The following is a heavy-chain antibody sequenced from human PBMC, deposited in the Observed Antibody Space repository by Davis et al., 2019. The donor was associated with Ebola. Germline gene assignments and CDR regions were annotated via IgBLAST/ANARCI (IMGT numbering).Heavy chain of an antibody. V-gene: IGHV1-2*02. CDR2: INPNSGGT. J-gene: IGHJ4*02. CDR1: GYTFTSYY. CDR3: ARVGYYDSSGYYPFDY. Sequence: ASVKVSCKASGYTFTSYYMHWVRQAPGQGLEWMGWINPNSGGTNYAQKFQGRVTMTRDTSISTAYMELSRLRSDDTAVYYCARVGYYDSSGYYPFDYWGQGTLVTVSS. D-gene: IGHD3-22*01.